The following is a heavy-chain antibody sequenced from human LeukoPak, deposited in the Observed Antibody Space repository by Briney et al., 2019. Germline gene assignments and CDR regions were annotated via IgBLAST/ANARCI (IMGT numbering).Heavy chain of an antibody. V-gene: IGHV3-30-3*01. CDR3: ARGSGLRYYDFWSGYYRPFVFDY. CDR1: GFTFSSYA. D-gene: IGHD3-3*01. Sequence: GGSLRLSCAASGFTFSSYAMHWVRQAPGKGLEWVAVISYDGSNKYYADSVKGRFTISRDNSKNTLYLQMNSLRAEDTAVYYCARGSGLRYYDFWSGYYRPFVFDYWGQGTLVTVSS. CDR2: ISYDGSNK. J-gene: IGHJ4*02.